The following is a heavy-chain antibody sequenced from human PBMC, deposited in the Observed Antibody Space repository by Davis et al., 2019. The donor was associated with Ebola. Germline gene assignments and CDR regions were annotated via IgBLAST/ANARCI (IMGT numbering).Heavy chain of an antibody. V-gene: IGHV1-18*01. CDR2: ISAKNGLT. D-gene: IGHD3-10*01. CDR3: ARGGGSTQSGIDY. CDR1: GYTFSNYG. Sequence: ASVKVSCKASGYTFSNYGITWVRQAPGQGLEWVGWISAKNGLTNYVQKLQGRVNMTTDTSTSTAYMELRSLTSDDTAVYYCARGGGSTQSGIDYWGQGTLVTVSS. J-gene: IGHJ4*02.